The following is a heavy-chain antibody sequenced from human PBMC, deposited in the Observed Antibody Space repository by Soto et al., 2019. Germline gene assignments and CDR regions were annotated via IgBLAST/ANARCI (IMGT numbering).Heavy chain of an antibody. Sequence: SETLSLTCAVYGGSFSGYYWSWIRQPPGKGLEWIGEINHSGSTNYNPSLKSRVTISLDTSKNQFSLKLSSVTAADTAVYYCARGRVWLVGATNYWGQGTQVTVSS. V-gene: IGHV4-34*01. CDR2: INHSGST. J-gene: IGHJ4*02. CDR3: ARGRVWLVGATNY. D-gene: IGHD1-26*01. CDR1: GGSFSGYY.